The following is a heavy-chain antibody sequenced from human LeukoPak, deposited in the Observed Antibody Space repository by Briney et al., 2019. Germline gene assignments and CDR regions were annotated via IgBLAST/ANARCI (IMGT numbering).Heavy chain of an antibody. Sequence: ASVKVSCKASGCTFTGYYMHWVRQAPGQGLEWMGRINPNSGGTNYAQKFQGRVTMTRDTSISTAYMELSRLRSDDTAVYYCARASSGWYGGVDYWGQGTLVTVSS. CDR3: ARASSGWYGGVDY. D-gene: IGHD6-19*01. CDR1: GCTFTGYY. CDR2: INPNSGGT. V-gene: IGHV1-2*06. J-gene: IGHJ4*02.